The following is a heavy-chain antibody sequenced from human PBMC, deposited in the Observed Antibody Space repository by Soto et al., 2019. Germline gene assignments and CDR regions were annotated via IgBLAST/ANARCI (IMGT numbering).Heavy chain of an antibody. D-gene: IGHD2-15*01. V-gene: IGHV1-3*01. CDR1: GYTFTSYA. CDR3: ARSQVALRSGYYYGMDV. Sequence: ASVKVSCKASGYTFTSYAMHWVRQAPGQRLEWMGWINAGNGNTKYSQKFQGRVTITRDTSASTAYMELSSLRSEDTAVYYCARSQVALRSGYYYGMDVWGQGTTVTVSS. J-gene: IGHJ6*02. CDR2: INAGNGNT.